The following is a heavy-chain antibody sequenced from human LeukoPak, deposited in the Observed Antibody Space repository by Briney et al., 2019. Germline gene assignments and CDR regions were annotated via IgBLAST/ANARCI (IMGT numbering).Heavy chain of an antibody. CDR2: ISAYNGNT. Sequence: ASVKVSCKASGYTFTSYDISWVRQAPGQGLEWMGWISAYNGNTNYAQKLQGRVTMTTDTSTSTAYMELRSLRSDDTAVYYCARDWYDFWSGYTLFDYWGQGTLVTVSS. D-gene: IGHD3-3*01. CDR1: GYTFTSYD. V-gene: IGHV1-18*01. CDR3: ARDWYDFWSGYTLFDY. J-gene: IGHJ4*02.